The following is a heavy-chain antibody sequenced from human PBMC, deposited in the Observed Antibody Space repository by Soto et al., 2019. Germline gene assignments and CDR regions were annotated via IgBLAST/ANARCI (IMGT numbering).Heavy chain of an antibody. V-gene: IGHV4-31*03. CDR3: ARDLGKLITPAQ. CDR2: IFHTGNT. D-gene: IGHD7-27*01. CDR1: GGSIRSGGYN. Sequence: QVQLRESGPGLVKPSQTLSLTCTVSGGSIRSGGYNWSWIHQLPGKGLEWVGYIFHTGNTYYNPHLNSRVTISLDTSQNQFPLRLSSVTAADTALYYCARDLGKLITPAQWGQGVLVTVSS. J-gene: IGHJ1*01.